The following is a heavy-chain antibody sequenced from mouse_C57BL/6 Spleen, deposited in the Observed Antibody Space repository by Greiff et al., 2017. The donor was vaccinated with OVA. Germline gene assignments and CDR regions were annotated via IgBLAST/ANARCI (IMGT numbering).Heavy chain of an antibody. J-gene: IGHJ1*03. D-gene: IGHD1-1*01. CDR3: ARWVKIKDYGSSYGYFEV. Sequence: QVQLQQPGAELVMPGASVTLSCKASGYTFTSYWMPWVKQRPGQGLEWIGEIDPSDSYTNYNQKFKGKATLTVDKSSSTAYMQLISLTSEDSAVYYCARWVKIKDYGSSYGYFEVWGTGPTVTVST. CDR1: GYTFTSYW. CDR2: IDPSDSYT. V-gene: IGHV1-69*01.